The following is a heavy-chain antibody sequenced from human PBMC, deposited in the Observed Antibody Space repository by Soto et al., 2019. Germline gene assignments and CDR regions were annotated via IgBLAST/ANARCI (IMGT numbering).Heavy chain of an antibody. J-gene: IGHJ6*02. CDR1: GFTFSSYG. D-gene: IGHD6-13*01. Sequence: TGGSLRLSCAASGFTFSSYGMHWVRQAPGKGLEWVAVIWYDGSNKYYADSVKGRFTISRDNSKNTLYLQMNSLRAEDTAVYYCARDGDSSWSGMDVWGQGTTVTVSS. V-gene: IGHV3-33*01. CDR3: ARDGDSSWSGMDV. CDR2: IWYDGSNK.